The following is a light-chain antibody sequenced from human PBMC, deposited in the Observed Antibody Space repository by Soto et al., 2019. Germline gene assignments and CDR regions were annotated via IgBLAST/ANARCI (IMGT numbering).Light chain of an antibody. CDR2: DSS. V-gene: IGKV3-11*01. Sequence: EIVLSQFPATLSLSPGERATLSCRVSQSVSSYLAWYQQKRGQAPRLLIYDSSNRATGIPARFSGSGSGTDFSLTISSLEPEDFAVYYCQQRSNWPLTFGGGTKVEIK. J-gene: IGKJ4*01. CDR1: QSVSSY. CDR3: QQRSNWPLT.